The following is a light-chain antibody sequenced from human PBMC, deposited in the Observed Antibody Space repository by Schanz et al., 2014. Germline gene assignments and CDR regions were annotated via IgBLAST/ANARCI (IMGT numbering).Light chain of an antibody. Sequence: QSALTQPPSASGSPGQSVTISCTGTSSDVGDYNYVSWYQQHPGEAPKLMLYEVTKRPSGVPDRFSGSKSGNTASLTISGLQAEDEADYYCSSYTSSSTLGVFGTGTKVTVL. CDR2: EVT. CDR1: SSDVGDYNY. J-gene: IGLJ1*01. CDR3: SSYTSSSTLGV. V-gene: IGLV2-8*01.